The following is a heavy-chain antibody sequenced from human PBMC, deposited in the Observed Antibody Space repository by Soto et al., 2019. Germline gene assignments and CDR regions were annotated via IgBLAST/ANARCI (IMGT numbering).Heavy chain of an antibody. D-gene: IGHD3-22*01. V-gene: IGHV1-69*13. CDR3: ARDSRYDYYSSGYYEGVYWFDP. CDR2: IIPIFGTA. Sequence: SVKVPCKASGGTFSSYAISWVRQAPGQEVEWVGGIIPIFGTANYAQMFQSRVTSTADESTSTAYMELSSLRSQDTAVYYCARDSRYDYYSSGYYEGVYWFDPWGQGTLVTVSS. CDR1: GGTFSSYA. J-gene: IGHJ5*02.